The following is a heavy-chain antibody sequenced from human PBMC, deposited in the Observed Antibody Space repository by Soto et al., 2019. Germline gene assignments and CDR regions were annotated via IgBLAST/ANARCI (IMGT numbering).Heavy chain of an antibody. Sequence: QVQLQESGPGLVKPSQTLSLTCTVSGGSISSGDYYWSWIRQPPGKGLEWIGYIYYSGSTYYNPSLKSRVTISVDTSKNQFSLKLSSVTAADTAVYYCARGRSGTYYYYYGMDVWGQGTTVTVSS. CDR3: ARGRSGTYYYYYGMDV. CDR1: GGSISSGDYY. J-gene: IGHJ6*02. D-gene: IGHD1-26*01. CDR2: IYYSGST. V-gene: IGHV4-30-4*01.